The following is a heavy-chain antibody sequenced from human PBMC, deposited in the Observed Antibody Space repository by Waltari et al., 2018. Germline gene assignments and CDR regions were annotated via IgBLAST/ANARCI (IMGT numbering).Heavy chain of an antibody. D-gene: IGHD1-20*01. CDR3: AKRDNTFQYYFDY. Sequence: QLVESGGGLVQPGGSLRLSCAATGFTFNSYALNWVRQAPGKGLELVSVISGSGTTTYYADSVKGRFTVSRDNSKNTLYLQMNSLRVEDTAVYYCAKRDNTFQYYFDYWGQGTLVTVSS. CDR1: GFTFNSYA. CDR2: ISGSGTTT. V-gene: IGHV3-23*04. J-gene: IGHJ4*02.